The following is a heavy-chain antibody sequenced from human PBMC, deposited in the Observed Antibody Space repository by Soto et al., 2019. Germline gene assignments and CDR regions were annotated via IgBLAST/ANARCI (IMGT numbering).Heavy chain of an antibody. V-gene: IGHV4-4*08. CDR3: ARDLGIGSGPFDA. CDR1: GDSITSYY. Sequence: QVQLQESGPGLVKPSETLSLTCTVSGDSITSYYWSWIRQPPGKALEWIGYIYNSGITDNNPSLTSRVTISLDPAKKQFSLKLKSVTAADTAVYYCARDLGIGSGPFDAWGQGTMVTVSA. J-gene: IGHJ3*01. CDR2: IYNSGIT. D-gene: IGHD2-2*03.